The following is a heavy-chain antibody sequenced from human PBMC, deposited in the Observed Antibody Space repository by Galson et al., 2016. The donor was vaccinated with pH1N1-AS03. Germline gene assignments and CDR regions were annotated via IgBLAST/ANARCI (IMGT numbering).Heavy chain of an antibody. V-gene: IGHV1-69*04. CDR2: IIPNLGVT. J-gene: IGHJ5*02. D-gene: IGHD5-24*01. CDR3: AHNQANGYNYWCDP. CDR1: GGSFSKYV. Sequence: SVKVSCKASGGSFSKYVISWVRQAPGQGLQWMGRIIPNLGVTNYAQRFQARVTITADKSSSTVYMEVTNLTSEDTAIYYCAHNQANGYNYWCDPWGQGTLVTVSS.